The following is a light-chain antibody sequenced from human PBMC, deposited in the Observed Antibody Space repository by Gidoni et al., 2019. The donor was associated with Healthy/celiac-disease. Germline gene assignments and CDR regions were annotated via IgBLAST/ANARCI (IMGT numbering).Light chain of an antibody. Sequence: EIVLTQSPPILSLSPGERATLSCRVSQSVSSYLAWYQQKPGQAPRLLLYDASNRAAGIPARFSGSGSGTDFTLTISSLEPEDFAVYYCQQRSNWPPITFXXXTRLEIK. CDR2: DAS. CDR3: QQRSNWPPIT. J-gene: IGKJ5*01. CDR1: QSVSSY. V-gene: IGKV3-11*01.